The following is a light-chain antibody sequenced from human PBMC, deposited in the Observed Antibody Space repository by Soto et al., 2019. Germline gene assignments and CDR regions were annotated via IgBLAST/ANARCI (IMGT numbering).Light chain of an antibody. CDR2: SAS. V-gene: IGKV1-39*01. Sequence: DIQMTQSPASLSASVGDRVSITCRASQTISSYLNWYQQKPGAAPKLLIYSASTLQSGVPSRFSGSGFGTDYTLTTSSLQPAGFAVYYCHQSFRTPHTFGQGTKLDIE. CDR1: QTISSY. J-gene: IGKJ2*01. CDR3: HQSFRTPHT.